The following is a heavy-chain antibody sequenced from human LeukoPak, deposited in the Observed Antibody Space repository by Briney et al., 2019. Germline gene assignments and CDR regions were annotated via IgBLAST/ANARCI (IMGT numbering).Heavy chain of an antibody. Sequence: ASVKVSCKASGYTFTSYDINWVRQATGQGLEWMGWMNLNSGNTGYAQKFQGRVTMTRNTSISTAYMELSSLRSEDTAVYYCARGPSYVVTFGGVINWFDPWGQGTLATVSS. V-gene: IGHV1-8*01. J-gene: IGHJ5*02. CDR1: GYTFTSYD. CDR2: MNLNSGNT. CDR3: ARGPSYVVTFGGVINWFDP. D-gene: IGHD3-16*01.